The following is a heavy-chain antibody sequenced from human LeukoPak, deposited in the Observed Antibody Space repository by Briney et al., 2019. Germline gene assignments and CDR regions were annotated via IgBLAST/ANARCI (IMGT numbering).Heavy chain of an antibody. Sequence: ASVKVSCKASGGTFSSHAISWVRQAPGQGLEWMGGIIPIFGTANYAQKFQGRVTITADESTSTAYMELSSLRSEDTAVYYCARSKALRLDDIYYWGQGTLVTVSS. CDR2: IIPIFGTA. V-gene: IGHV1-69*13. D-gene: IGHD3-9*01. CDR1: GGTFSSHA. J-gene: IGHJ4*02. CDR3: ARSKALRLDDIYY.